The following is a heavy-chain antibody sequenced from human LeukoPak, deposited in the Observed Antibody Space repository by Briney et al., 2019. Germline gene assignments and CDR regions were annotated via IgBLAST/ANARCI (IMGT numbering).Heavy chain of an antibody. Sequence: ASVKVSCKASGYTFTGYYTNWVRQAPGQGLEWMGWINPNSGRTNYAQNFQGRVTMTRDPSISTAYMELSGLTSNDTAVYYCARDLRFGELSFLPFDYWGQGTLVTVSS. CDR3: ARDLRFGELSFLPFDY. V-gene: IGHV1-2*02. D-gene: IGHD3-10*01. J-gene: IGHJ4*02. CDR2: INPNSGRT. CDR1: GYTFTGYY.